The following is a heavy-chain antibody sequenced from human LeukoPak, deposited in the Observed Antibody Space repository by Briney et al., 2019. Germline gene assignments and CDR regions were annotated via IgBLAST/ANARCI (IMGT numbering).Heavy chain of an antibody. CDR1: GYTFTSYG. J-gene: IGHJ4*02. D-gene: IGHD3-22*01. Sequence: GASVKVSCKASGYTFTSYGISWVRQAPGQGLEWMGWISAYNGNANYAQKLQGRVTMTTDTSTSTAYMELRSLRSDDTAVYYCARDPGVTMIVVVPDYFDYWGQGTLVTVSS. V-gene: IGHV1-18*01. CDR2: ISAYNGNA. CDR3: ARDPGVTMIVVVPDYFDY.